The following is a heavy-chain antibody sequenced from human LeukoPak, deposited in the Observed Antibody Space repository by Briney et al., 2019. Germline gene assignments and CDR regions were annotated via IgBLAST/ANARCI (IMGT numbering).Heavy chain of an antibody. D-gene: IGHD6-13*01. J-gene: IGHJ6*03. V-gene: IGHV1-69*04. CDR3: ARSGIAAAGYYYYYYMDV. Sequence: SVKVSCKASGGTFSSYAISWVRQAPGQGLEWMGRIIPILGIANYAQKFQGRVTITADKSTSTAYMELSSLRSEDTAVYYCARSGIAAAGYYYYYYMDVWGKGTTVTVSS. CDR2: IIPILGIA. CDR1: GGTFSSYA.